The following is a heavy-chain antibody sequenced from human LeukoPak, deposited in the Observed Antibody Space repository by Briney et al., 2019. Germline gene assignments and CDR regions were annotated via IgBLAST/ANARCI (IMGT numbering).Heavy chain of an antibody. V-gene: IGHV4-30-2*01. CDR2: IYHSGST. Sequence: SQNLSLTCAVSGGSISSGGYSWSWIRQPPGKGLEWIGYIYHSGSTYYNPSLKSRVTISVDRSKNQFSLKLSSVTAADTAVYYCARGAQWFGELFDYWGQGTLVTVSS. D-gene: IGHD3-10*01. J-gene: IGHJ4*02. CDR1: GGSISSGGYS. CDR3: ARGAQWFGELFDY.